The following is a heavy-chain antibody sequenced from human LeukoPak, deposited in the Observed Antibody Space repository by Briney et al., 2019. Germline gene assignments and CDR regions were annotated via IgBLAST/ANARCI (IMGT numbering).Heavy chain of an antibody. Sequence: SQTLSLTCTVSGGSISSGSYYWSWIRQPAGKGLEWIGRIYTSGSTNYNPSLKSRVTISVDTSKNQFFLKLSSVTAADTAVYYCARDRVVVVAATSYYYYYGMDVWGQGTTVTVSS. CDR3: ARDRVVVVAATSYYYYYGMDV. CDR1: GGSISSGSYY. CDR2: IYTSGST. J-gene: IGHJ6*02. V-gene: IGHV4-61*02. D-gene: IGHD2-15*01.